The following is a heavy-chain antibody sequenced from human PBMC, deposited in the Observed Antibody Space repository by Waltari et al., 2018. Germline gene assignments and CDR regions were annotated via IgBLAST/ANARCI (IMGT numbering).Heavy chain of an antibody. CDR2: INHAGNR. V-gene: IGHV4-34*02. J-gene: IGHJ6*02. D-gene: IGHD2-8*02. CDR1: GGSFSGSY. Sequence: QVQLQQWGAGLLQPSETLSLTCAVYGGSFSGSYWGWIRQSPGKGLEWIGEINHAGNRNYNPSLRSRVTMLVDTSRSQFSLKLSSMTAADTALYYCVRLEDCSGPGGNCYSGDSFALDVWGQGTTVTVSS. CDR3: VRLEDCSGPGGNCYSGDSFALDV.